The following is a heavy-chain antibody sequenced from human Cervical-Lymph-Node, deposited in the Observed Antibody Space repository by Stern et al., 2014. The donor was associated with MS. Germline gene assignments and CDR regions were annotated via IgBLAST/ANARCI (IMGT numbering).Heavy chain of an antibody. J-gene: IGHJ6*02. CDR3: ARGAARPYYYYGMDV. CDR1: GGSFSGYY. CDR2: INHSRST. V-gene: IGHV4-34*01. D-gene: IGHD6-6*01. Sequence: QVQLQQWGAGLLKPSETLSLTCAVYGGSFSGYYWSWIRQPPGKGLEWIGEINHSRSTNYNPSLKSRVTISVDTSKNQFSLKLSSVTAADTAVYYCARGAARPYYYYGMDVWGQGTTVTVAS.